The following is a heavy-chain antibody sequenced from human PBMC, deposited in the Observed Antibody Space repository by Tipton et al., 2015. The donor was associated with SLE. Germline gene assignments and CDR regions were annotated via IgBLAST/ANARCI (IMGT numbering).Heavy chain of an antibody. Sequence: TLSLTCTVSGYSISSGYYWGWIRQPPGKGLEYIGSIYHSGSTFYNPSLKSRVTISLDTSKNQFSLKLSSVTAADTAVYYCARGSCSGGVCYIDYWGQGTLVTVSS. CDR2: IYHSGST. J-gene: IGHJ4*02. CDR3: ARGSCSGGVCYIDY. V-gene: IGHV4-38-2*02. CDR1: GYSISSGYY. D-gene: IGHD2-8*02.